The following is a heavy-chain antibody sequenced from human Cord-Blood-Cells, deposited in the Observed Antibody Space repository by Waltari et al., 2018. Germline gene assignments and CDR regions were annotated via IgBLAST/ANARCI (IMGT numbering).Heavy chain of an antibody. CDR2: IIPILGIA. D-gene: IGHD3-10*01. Sequence: QVQLVQSGAEVKKPGASVKVPCKASGGTFSSFALSCIRQDPGQGLEWMARIIPILGIANYAQKFQGRVTITADKSTSTAYMELSSLRSEDTAVYYCARHMVRGVIIDYWGQGTLVTVSS. CDR3: ARHMVRGVIIDY. V-gene: IGHV1-69*09. J-gene: IGHJ4*02. CDR1: GGTFSSFA.